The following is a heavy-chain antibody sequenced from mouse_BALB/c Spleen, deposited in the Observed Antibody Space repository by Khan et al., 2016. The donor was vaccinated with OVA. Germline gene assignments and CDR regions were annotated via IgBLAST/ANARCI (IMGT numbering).Heavy chain of an antibody. D-gene: IGHD2-10*01. J-gene: IGHJ2*01. Sequence: VQLQESGTELMKPGASVKISCKATGYTFSSYWIEWVKQRPGHGLEWIGEILPGSDSTNYNEKFKGKATFTADASSNTAYMQLSSLTSEDSAVXYCARRPTYPFDLWGQGTTLTVSS. CDR3: ARRPTYPFDL. V-gene: IGHV1-9*01. CDR1: GYTFSSYW. CDR2: ILPGSDST.